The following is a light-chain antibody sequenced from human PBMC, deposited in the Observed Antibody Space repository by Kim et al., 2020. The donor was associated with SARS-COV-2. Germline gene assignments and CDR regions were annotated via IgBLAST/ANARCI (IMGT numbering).Light chain of an antibody. CDR2: GAS. CDR1: QSSSSSY. V-gene: IGKV3-20*01. CDR3: QHYGSAPYS. Sequence: LYPGERATLSCRASQSSSSSYLGWYQQKPGQAPRLLIYGASSRATGIPDRFSGSGSGTDFTLTISRLEPEDFAVYYCQHYGSAPYSFGQGTKLEIK. J-gene: IGKJ2*03.